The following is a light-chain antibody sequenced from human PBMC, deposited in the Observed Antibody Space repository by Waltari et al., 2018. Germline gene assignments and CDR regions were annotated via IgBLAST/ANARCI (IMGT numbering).Light chain of an antibody. Sequence: EIVMTQSPATLSVSPGERATLSCRASQSASGNLAWYQQKPGQAPRLLIYGASTRAPGIPARFSGSASGTEFTLTISSLQSEDSAVYYCQQYYDWRRVTFGQGTRLEIK. CDR1: QSASGN. J-gene: IGKJ5*01. V-gene: IGKV3D-15*01. CDR2: GAS. CDR3: QQYYDWRRVT.